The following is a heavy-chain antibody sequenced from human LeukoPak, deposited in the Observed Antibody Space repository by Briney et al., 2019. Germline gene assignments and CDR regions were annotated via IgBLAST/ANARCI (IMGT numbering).Heavy chain of an antibody. V-gene: IGHV1-46*01. CDR2: INPSGGST. CDR3: ARGLFPNSSGWGYYFDY. D-gene: IGHD6-19*01. J-gene: IGHJ4*02. CDR1: GYTFTSYY. Sequence: ASVKVSCKASGYTFTSYYMHWVRQAPGQGLEWMGIINPSGGSTSYAQKFQGRVTMTRDTSTSTVYMELSSLRSEDTAVYYCARGLFPNSSGWGYYFDYWGQGTLVTVSS.